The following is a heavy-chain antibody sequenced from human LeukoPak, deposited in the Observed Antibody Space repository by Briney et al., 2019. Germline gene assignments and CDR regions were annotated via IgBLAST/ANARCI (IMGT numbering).Heavy chain of an antibody. Sequence: PGGSLKLSCAASGFTFSGSAVHWIRQASGKGLEWVGRIRNKANSYATAYAPSVKGRFTVSRDDSKNTAYLQRNSLKTEDTAVYYCTSLDKAAASDYWGQGTLVTVSS. D-gene: IGHD6-13*01. CDR2: IRNKANSYAT. V-gene: IGHV3-73*01. CDR1: GFTFSGSA. J-gene: IGHJ4*02. CDR3: TSLDKAAASDY.